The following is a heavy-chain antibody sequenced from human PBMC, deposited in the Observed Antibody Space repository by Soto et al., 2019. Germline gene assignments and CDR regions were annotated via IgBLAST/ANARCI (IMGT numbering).Heavy chain of an antibody. Sequence: QVQLQESGPGLVKPSQTLSLTCTVSGGSISSGGYYWSWIRQHPGKGLEWIGYIYYSGSTYYNPSLKSRVXXSXDXXKNQFSLKLSSVTAADTAVYYCARYSGCYYVPIDYWGQGTLVTVSS. V-gene: IGHV4-31*03. J-gene: IGHJ4*02. D-gene: IGHD1-26*01. CDR3: ARYSGCYYVPIDY. CDR1: GGSISSGGYY. CDR2: IYYSGST.